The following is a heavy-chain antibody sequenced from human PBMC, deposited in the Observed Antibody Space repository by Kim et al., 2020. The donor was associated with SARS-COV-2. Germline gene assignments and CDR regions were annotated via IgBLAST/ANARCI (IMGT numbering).Heavy chain of an antibody. CDR3: AKEDERGYSYGYHGAPKYYYYGMDV. CDR1: GFTFSSYG. V-gene: IGHV3-33*06. Sequence: GGSLRLSCAASGFTFSSYGMHWVRQAPGKGLEWVAVIWYDGSNKYYADSVKGRFTISRDNSKNTLYLQMNSLRAEDTAVYYCAKEDERGYSYGYHGAPKYYYYGMDVWGQGTTVTVSS. J-gene: IGHJ6*02. D-gene: IGHD5-18*01. CDR2: IWYDGSNK.